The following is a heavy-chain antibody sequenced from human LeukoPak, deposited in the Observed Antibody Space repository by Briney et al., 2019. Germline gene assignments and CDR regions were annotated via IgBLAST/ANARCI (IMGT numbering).Heavy chain of an antibody. CDR2: IYTSGST. CDR1: GGSISSGIYY. J-gene: IGHJ5*02. V-gene: IGHV4-61*02. Sequence: SETLSLTCTVSGGSISSGIYYLSWIRQPAGKGLEWIGRIYTSGSTNYNPSLKSRVTMSVDTSKNQFSLKLSSVTAADTAVYYCASGRWDWFDPWGQGTLVTVSS. D-gene: IGHD6-13*01. CDR3: ASGRWDWFDP.